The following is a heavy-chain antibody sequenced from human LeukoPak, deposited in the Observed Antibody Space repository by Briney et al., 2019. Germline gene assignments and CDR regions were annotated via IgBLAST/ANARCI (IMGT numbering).Heavy chain of an antibody. D-gene: IGHD2-15*01. CDR1: GFTLSSYK. J-gene: IGHJ6*02. CDR3: VREDEDTLGINYYYGMDV. V-gene: IGHV3-48*04. Sequence: GGSLRLSCAASGFTLSSYKMNWVRQAPGKGLGWVSYIRSDSSTIYYADSVKGRFTISRDNANNSLYLQMNSLRAEDTAVYYCVREDEDTLGINYYYGMDVWGQGTTVTVPS. CDR2: IRSDSSTI.